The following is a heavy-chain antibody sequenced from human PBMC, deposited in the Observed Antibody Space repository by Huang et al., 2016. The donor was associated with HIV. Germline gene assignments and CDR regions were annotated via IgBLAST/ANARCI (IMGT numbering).Heavy chain of an antibody. Sequence: VQLVQSGAEVKKPGESLKISCKGSGYSFSSYWIAWVRQMPGKGLEWRGIIVPDDSDTTYSPSFEGQVTSSGDKSIGTAYLQWSSLKASDTAMYYCARRFSSSSGYFDYWGQGSLVTVSS. D-gene: IGHD6-6*01. CDR1: GYSFSSYW. CDR2: IVPDDSDT. V-gene: IGHV5-51*01. CDR3: ARRFSSSSGYFDY. J-gene: IGHJ4*02.